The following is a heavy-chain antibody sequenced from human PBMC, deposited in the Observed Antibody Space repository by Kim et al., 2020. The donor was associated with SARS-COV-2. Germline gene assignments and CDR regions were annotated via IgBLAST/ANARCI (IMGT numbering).Heavy chain of an antibody. J-gene: IGHJ4*02. CDR2: GT. CDR3: ARGRSGIAAN. V-gene: IGHV1-2*02. Sequence: GTNYAQKFQGRVTMTRDTSISTAYMELSRLRSDDTAVYYCARGRSGIAANWGQGTLVTVSS. D-gene: IGHD6-13*01.